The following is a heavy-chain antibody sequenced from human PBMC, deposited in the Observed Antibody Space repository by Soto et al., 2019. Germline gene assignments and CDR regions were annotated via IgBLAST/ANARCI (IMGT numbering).Heavy chain of an antibody. J-gene: IGHJ4*02. D-gene: IGHD5-18*01. CDR3: ATESGSTYGYFDH. Sequence: SETRSLTCTVSGGSVTSDEDYWTWIRQSPGKGLEWIGYISNSGSTGYNPSLKTRLSMSVDRSKNQFTLRLTSVTAADTAVYFCATESGSTYGYFDHWGQGTQVT. V-gene: IGHV4-30-4*01. CDR1: GGSVTSDEDY. CDR2: ISNSGST.